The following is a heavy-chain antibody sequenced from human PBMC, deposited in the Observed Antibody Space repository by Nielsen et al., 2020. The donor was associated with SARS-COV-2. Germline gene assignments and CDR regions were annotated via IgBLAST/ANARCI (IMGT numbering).Heavy chain of an antibody. CDR2: FNPGSGGT. D-gene: IGHD3-22*01. CDR3: ASRNYYDSSGYALGY. CDR1: GYTFTAYY. V-gene: IGHV1-2*02. J-gene: IGHJ4*02. Sequence: ASVKVSCKASGYTFTAYYIHWVRQAPGQGLEWMGWFNPGSGGTKYAQKFQGRVTTTRDMSVNTAYMELSGLTSDDTAVYYCASRNYYDSSGYALGYWGQGTLVTVSS.